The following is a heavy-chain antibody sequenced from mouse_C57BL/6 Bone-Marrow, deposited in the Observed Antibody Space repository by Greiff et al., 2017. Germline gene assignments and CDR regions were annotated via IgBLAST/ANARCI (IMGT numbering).Heavy chain of an antibody. J-gene: IGHJ2*01. CDR3: TREGIITLLDY. CDR1: GYTFTDYE. Sequence: VQLQQSGAELVRPGASVTLSCKASGYTFTDYEMHWVKQTPVHGLEWIGAIDPETGGTAYNQKFKGKAILTADKSSSTAYMELRSLTSEDSAVYYCTREGIITLLDYWGQGTTLTVSS. D-gene: IGHD1-1*01. V-gene: IGHV1-15*01. CDR2: IDPETGGT.